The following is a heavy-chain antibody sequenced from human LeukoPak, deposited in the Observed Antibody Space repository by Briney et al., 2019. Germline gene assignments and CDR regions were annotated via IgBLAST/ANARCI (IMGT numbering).Heavy chain of an antibody. CDR3: ASRPGYNWNEPLDY. V-gene: IGHV1-46*01. CDR2: INPSGGST. J-gene: IGHJ4*02. D-gene: IGHD1-1*01. CDR1: GYTFTSYY. Sequence: GASVKVSCKASGYTFTSYYMHWVRQAPGQGLEWMGIINPSGGSTSYAQKFQGRVTITADESTSTAYMELSSLRSEDTAVYYCASRPGYNWNEPLDYWGQGTLVTVSS.